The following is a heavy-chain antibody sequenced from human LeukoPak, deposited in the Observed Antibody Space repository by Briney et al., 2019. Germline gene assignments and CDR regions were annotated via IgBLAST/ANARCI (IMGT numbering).Heavy chain of an antibody. D-gene: IGHD3-10*01. V-gene: IGHV3-48*02. CDR1: GFTFSAYS. Sequence: QPGGSLRLSCAASGFTFSAYSMNWVRQAPGKGLEWVSHISASSKTIYYADSVKGRFSISRDNAKSSLYLQMTSLRDEDTAVYYCVRGDGWFGELLNFDFWGQGTLVTVSS. J-gene: IGHJ4*02. CDR3: VRGDGWFGELLNFDF. CDR2: ISASSKTI.